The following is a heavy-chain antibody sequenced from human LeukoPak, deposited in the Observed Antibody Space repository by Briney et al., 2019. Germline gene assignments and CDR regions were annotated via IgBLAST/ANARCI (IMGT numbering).Heavy chain of an antibody. Sequence: SVKVSCKASGFTFTSSAVQWVRQARGQRLEWIGWIVVGSGNTNYAQKFQERVTTTRDMSTSTAYMELSSLRSEDTAVYYCAADPLPNPRDNWNYVGYWGQGTLVTVFS. CDR1: GFTFTSSA. V-gene: IGHV1-58*01. J-gene: IGHJ4*02. CDR2: IVVGSGNT. CDR3: AADPLPNPRDNWNYVGY. D-gene: IGHD1-20*01.